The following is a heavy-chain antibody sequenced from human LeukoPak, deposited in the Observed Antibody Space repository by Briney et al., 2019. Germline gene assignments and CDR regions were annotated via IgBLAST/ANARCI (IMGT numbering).Heavy chain of an antibody. D-gene: IGHD3-3*01. CDR1: GYTFTSYD. CDR2: MNPNSGNT. CDR3: TRCRVYDLWSGYYFTSGYYYCYMDV. Sequence: ASVKVSCKASGYTFTSYDINWVRQATGQGLEWMGWMNPNSGNTGYAQKFQGRVTITRNTSISTAYMELSSLRSEDTAVYYCTRCRVYDLWSGYYFTSGYYYCYMDVWGKGTTVTVSS. J-gene: IGHJ6*03. V-gene: IGHV1-8*03.